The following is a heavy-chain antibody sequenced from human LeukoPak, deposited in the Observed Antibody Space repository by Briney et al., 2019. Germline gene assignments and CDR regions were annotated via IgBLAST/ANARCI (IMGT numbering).Heavy chain of an antibody. Sequence: GGSLRLSCAASGFTFSSYSMNWVRQAPGKGLEWVSAISGSGGSTYYADSVKGRFTISRDNSKNTLYLQMNSLRAEDTAVYYCAKKHKGSSWLTYFDYWGQGTLVTVSS. CDR1: GFTFSSYS. J-gene: IGHJ4*02. CDR3: AKKHKGSSWLTYFDY. D-gene: IGHD6-13*01. V-gene: IGHV3-23*01. CDR2: ISGSGGST.